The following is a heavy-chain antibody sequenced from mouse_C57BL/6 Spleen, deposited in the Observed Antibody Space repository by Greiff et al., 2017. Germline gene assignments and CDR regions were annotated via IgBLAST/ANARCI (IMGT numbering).Heavy chain of an antibody. CDR2: INPGSGGT. CDR3: ERAVVPYYAMDY. J-gene: IGHJ4*01. V-gene: IGHV1-54*01. CDR1: GYAFTNYL. Sequence: QVHVKQSGAELVRPGTSVKVSCKASGYAFTNYLIEWVKQRPGQGLEWIGVINPGSGGTNYNEKFKGKATLTAYKSSSTAYMQLRSLTSEDSAVYVCERAVVPYYAMDYWGQGTSVTVSS. D-gene: IGHD1-1*01.